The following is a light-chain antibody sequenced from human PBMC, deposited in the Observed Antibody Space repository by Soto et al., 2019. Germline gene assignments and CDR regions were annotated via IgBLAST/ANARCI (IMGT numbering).Light chain of an antibody. CDR3: HQYGTSPWT. V-gene: IGKV3-20*01. CDR1: QSVSSSS. J-gene: IGKJ1*01. CDR2: DAS. Sequence: EIVLTKSPGTLSLSPGERATLSCRASQSVSSSSLAWYQQKPGQAPRLLLYDASSRATGIPDRFSGSGSGTDFTLTISRLEPEDFAVYYCHQYGTSPWTFGQGTKVDI.